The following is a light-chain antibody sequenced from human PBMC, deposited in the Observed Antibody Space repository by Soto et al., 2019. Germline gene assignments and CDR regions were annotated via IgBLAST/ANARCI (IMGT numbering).Light chain of an antibody. CDR3: QQYSGSPPLT. V-gene: IGKV3-20*01. Sequence: EIVLTQSPATLSVSPGERATLSCRASQSVSSSHLAWYQQKPGQAPRLLIYGATSRATGIPDRFSGSGSGTDFTLTISRLEPEDFAVYYCQQYSGSPPLTFGGGTKVEIK. CDR1: QSVSSSH. J-gene: IGKJ4*01. CDR2: GAT.